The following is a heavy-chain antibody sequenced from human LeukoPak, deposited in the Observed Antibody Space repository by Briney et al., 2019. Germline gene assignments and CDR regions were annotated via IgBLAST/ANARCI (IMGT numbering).Heavy chain of an antibody. CDR3: ATTMVRGGYYYYYYMDV. D-gene: IGHD3-10*01. CDR2: MSALNGNT. J-gene: IGHJ6*03. V-gene: IGHV1-18*01. CDR1: GYTFTNYG. Sequence: ASVKVSCKASGYTFTNYGISWVRQAPGQGLEWMGWMSALNGNTNYQHKFQGRVTMTTDTSKNTAYMELRSLRSEDTAVYYCATTMVRGGYYYYYYMDVWGKGTTVTISS.